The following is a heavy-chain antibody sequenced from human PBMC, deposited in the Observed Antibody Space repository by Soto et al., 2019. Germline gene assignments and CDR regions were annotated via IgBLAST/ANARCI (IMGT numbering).Heavy chain of an antibody. D-gene: IGHD3-22*01. J-gene: IGHJ4*02. V-gene: IGHV1-18*01. Sequence: GASVKVACKASGYTLTSDGVSWVRQAPGQGLEWMGWISAYNGNTNYAQKLQGRVTMTTDTSTSTAYMELRSLRSDDTAVYYCARDYYYGDFDYWGQGTLVTVSS. CDR2: ISAYNGNT. CDR3: ARDYYYGDFDY. CDR1: GYTLTSDG.